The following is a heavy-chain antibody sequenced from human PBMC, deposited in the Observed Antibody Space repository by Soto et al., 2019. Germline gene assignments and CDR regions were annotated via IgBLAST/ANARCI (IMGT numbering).Heavy chain of an antibody. CDR3: ARVYYGSGSYYNLESYYYYYGMDV. Sequence: QVQLVQSGAEVKKPGASVKVSCKASGYTFTSYAMHWVRQAPGQRLEWMGWINAGNGNTKYSQKFQGRVTITRDTSASPAYMELSSLRSEDTAVYYCARVYYGSGSYYNLESYYYYYGMDVWGQGTTVTVSS. J-gene: IGHJ6*02. CDR1: GYTFTSYA. CDR2: INAGNGNT. V-gene: IGHV1-3*01. D-gene: IGHD3-10*01.